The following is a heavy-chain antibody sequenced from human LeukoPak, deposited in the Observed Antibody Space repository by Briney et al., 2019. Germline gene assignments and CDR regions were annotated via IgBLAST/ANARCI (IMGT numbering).Heavy chain of an antibody. D-gene: IGHD6-19*01. CDR3: ARGPYSSGWPRQPDY. Sequence: SETLSLTCAVYGGSFSGYYWSWIRQPQGKGLEWMGEINHSGSTNYNPSLKSRVTISVDTSKNQFSLKLSSVTAADTAVYYCARGPYSSGWPRQPDYWGQGTLVTVSS. V-gene: IGHV4-34*01. CDR1: GGSFSGYY. CDR2: INHSGST. J-gene: IGHJ4*02.